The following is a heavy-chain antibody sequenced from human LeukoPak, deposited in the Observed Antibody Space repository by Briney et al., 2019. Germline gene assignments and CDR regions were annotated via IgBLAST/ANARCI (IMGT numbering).Heavy chain of an antibody. CDR3: ARDYTVTASYYYSMDV. D-gene: IGHD4-17*01. V-gene: IGHV3-11*01. J-gene: IGHJ6*03. CDR1: GFTFSDYY. Sequence: GGSLRLSCAASGFTFSDYYMSWIRQAPGKGLEWVSYISSSGSTIYYADTVKGRFTISSDNAKNSLNLQVNSLRAEDTAVYYCARDYTVTASYYYSMDVWGEGTTVAISS. CDR2: ISSSGSTI.